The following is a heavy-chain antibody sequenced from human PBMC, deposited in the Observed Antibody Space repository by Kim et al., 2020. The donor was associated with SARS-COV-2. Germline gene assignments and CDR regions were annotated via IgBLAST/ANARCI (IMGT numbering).Heavy chain of an antibody. CDR3: ARAPYSGSRNYYYYGMDV. CDR1: GGTFSSYA. J-gene: IGHJ6*02. CDR2: IIPILGIA. V-gene: IGHV1-69*04. Sequence: SVKVSCKASGGTFSSYAISWVRQAPGQGLEWMGRIIPILGIANYAQKFQGRVTITADKSTSTAYMELSSLRSEDTAVYYCARAPYSGSRNYYYYGMDVWGQGTTVTVSS. D-gene: IGHD1-26*01.